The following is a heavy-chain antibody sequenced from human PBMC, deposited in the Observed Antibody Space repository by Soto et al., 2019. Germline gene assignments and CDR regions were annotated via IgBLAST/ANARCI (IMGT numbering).Heavy chain of an antibody. CDR3: ARDWNGDSVIEH. Sequence: EVQLVETGGGLIQPGASLSLSCAASGFAVSNSYMSWVRQAPGKGLEWVSVIYADGTTHSADSVRGRFTISRDSSRNTVYLQMNNLRAEDTAVYYCARDWNGDSVIEHWGQGTLVTVSS. CDR2: IYADGTT. V-gene: IGHV3-53*02. J-gene: IGHJ1*01. D-gene: IGHD4-17*01. CDR1: GFAVSNSY.